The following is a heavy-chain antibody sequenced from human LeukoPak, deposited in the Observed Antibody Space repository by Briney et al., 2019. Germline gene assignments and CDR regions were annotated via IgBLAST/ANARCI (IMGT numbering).Heavy chain of an antibody. V-gene: IGHV3-23*01. D-gene: IGHD5-18*01. CDR1: GFTFSSYA. CDR2: ISGSGGST. J-gene: IGHJ4*02. Sequence: GGSLRLSCAASGFTFSSYAVDWVRQAPGKGLEWVSAISGSGGSTYYTDSVKGRFTISRDSSKNTLYLQMNSLRAEDTAVYYCAKNTGQTSGYSYGYNYWGQGTLVTVAS. CDR3: AKNTGQTSGYSYGYNY.